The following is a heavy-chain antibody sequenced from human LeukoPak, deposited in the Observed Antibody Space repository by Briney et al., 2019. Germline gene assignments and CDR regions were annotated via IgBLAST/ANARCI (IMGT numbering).Heavy chain of an antibody. J-gene: IGHJ4*02. V-gene: IGHV3-11*04. Sequence: GGSLRLSCAASGFTFSDYYMSWIRQAPGKGLEWVSYISSSGNTIYYADSVKGRFTISRDNSKNTLYLQMNSLRAEDTAVYYCARGPEGSYEDYFDYWGQGTLVTVSS. CDR3: ARGPEGSYEDYFDY. CDR2: ISSSGNTI. CDR1: GFTFSDYY. D-gene: IGHD1-26*01.